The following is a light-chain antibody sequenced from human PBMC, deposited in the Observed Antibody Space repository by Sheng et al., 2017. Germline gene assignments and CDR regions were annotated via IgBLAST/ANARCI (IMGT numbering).Light chain of an antibody. V-gene: IGKV1-39*01. CDR1: QTISSY. Sequence: DIQMTQSPSSLSASVGGRVTITCRASQTISSYLNWYQQKPGKAPKLLISAASTLQSGVPSRFSGSASGTDFTLTISSLQPEDFATYYCQQSYNTPFSFGPGTKVDI. CDR2: AAS. CDR3: QQSYNTPFS. J-gene: IGKJ3*01.